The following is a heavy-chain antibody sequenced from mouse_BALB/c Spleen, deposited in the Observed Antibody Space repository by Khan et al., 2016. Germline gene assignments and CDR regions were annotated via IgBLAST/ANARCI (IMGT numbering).Heavy chain of an antibody. CDR1: GYSITSGYG. J-gene: IGHJ2*01. V-gene: IGHV3-1*02. Sequence: EVQLQESGPGLVKPSQSLSLTCTVTGYSITSGYGWHWIRQFPGNTLEWMGSISYSGTTNYNPSLKSRIPITRDTSKNQFFLQLNSVTTKDTATYDCARTARIKYWGQGTTLTVSS. CDR3: ARTARIKY. D-gene: IGHD1-2*01. CDR2: ISYSGTT.